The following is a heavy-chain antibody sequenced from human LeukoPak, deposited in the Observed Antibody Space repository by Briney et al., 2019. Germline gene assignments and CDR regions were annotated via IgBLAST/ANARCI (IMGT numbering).Heavy chain of an antibody. V-gene: IGHV4-39*01. CDR3: ARVFGGTTYNWFDP. D-gene: IGHD2/OR15-2a*01. J-gene: IGHJ5*02. Sequence: PSETLSLTCTVSGGSISSSYYYWGWIRQPPGKGLEWIGSIYYSGSTYYNPSLKSRVTISVDTSKNQFSLKLSSVTAADTAVYYCARVFGGTTYNWFDPWGQGTLVTVSS. CDR2: IYYSGST. CDR1: GGSISSSYYY.